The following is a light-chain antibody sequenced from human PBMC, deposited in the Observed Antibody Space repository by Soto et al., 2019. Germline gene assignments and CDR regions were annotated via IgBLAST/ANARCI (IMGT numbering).Light chain of an antibody. J-gene: IGKJ1*01. CDR2: GVS. CDR1: QSVGSIF. V-gene: IGKV3-20*01. Sequence: DMVLTQYPGTLSLPPGARFTLSCRSSQSVGSIFLARYQQKPGQSLRLLIDGVSIRAAVITDRVSVSGSGTDFNLSINRRKPDEFAVDYDHQYGSSWTYGQGTKVAIQ. CDR3: HQYGSSWT.